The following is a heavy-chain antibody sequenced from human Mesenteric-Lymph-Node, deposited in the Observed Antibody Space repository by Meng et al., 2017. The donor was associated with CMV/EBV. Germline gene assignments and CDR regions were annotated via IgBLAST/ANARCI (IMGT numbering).Heavy chain of an antibody. V-gene: IGHV4-59*01. J-gene: IGHJ6*02. CDR3: ARDWRATEYYYSMDV. D-gene: IGHD5-12*01. Sequence: SETLSLTCAVSGGSISSYYWSWIRQPPGKGLEWIGYVYYSGSTNYNPSLKSRVTISVDTSKNQFSLKLNSVTAADTAVYYCARDWRATEYYYSMDVWGQGTTVTVSS. CDR2: VYYSGST. CDR1: GGSISSYY.